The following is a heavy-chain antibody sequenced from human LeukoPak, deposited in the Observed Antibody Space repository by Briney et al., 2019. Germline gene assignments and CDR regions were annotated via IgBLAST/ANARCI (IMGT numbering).Heavy chain of an antibody. CDR3: ARXTNDYXXXXDX. V-gene: IGHV4-30-4*08. D-gene: IGHD4-11*01. Sequence: SSETLSLTCTVSGGSISSGDYYWSWIRQPPGKGLEWIGYIYYGGSTYYNPSLKSRVTISVDTSKNQFSLKLSSVTAANTAVYYCARXTNDYXXXXDXWGQGTLVTVSS. CDR2: IYYGGST. J-gene: IGHJ4*02. CDR1: GGSISSGDYY.